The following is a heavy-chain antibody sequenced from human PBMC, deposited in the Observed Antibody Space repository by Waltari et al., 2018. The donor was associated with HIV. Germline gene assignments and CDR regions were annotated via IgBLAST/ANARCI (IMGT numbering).Heavy chain of an antibody. Sequence: EVQLVESGGGLVQPGRSLRLSCTASGFTFGDYAMSWFRQAPGKGLEWVGFIRSKSYGGTTEYAASVKGRFTISRDDSKSIAYLQMNSLKTEDTALYYCTRDRSAVAGLPDYWGQGTLVTVSS. V-gene: IGHV3-49*03. CDR1: GFTFGDYA. J-gene: IGHJ4*02. CDR3: TRDRSAVAGLPDY. CDR2: IRSKSYGGTT. D-gene: IGHD6-19*01.